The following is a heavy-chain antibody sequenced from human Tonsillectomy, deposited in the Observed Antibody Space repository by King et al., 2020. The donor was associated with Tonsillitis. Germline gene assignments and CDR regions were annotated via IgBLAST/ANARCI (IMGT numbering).Heavy chain of an antibody. J-gene: IGHJ5*02. V-gene: IGHV3-15*01. D-gene: IGHD2-2*01. CDR2: IKSKSDGETT. CDR1: GFTFSYAW. Sequence: VQLVESGGGLVKPGGSIRLSCAASGFTFSYAWRSWVRQVPGKGLEWVGRIKSKSDGETTDYAAPVKGRFIISRDDSKNMLYLQMNSLKTEDTAVYYCTADCSSTSCYGWAWFDTWGQGSLVTVSS. CDR3: TADCSSTSCYGWAWFDT.